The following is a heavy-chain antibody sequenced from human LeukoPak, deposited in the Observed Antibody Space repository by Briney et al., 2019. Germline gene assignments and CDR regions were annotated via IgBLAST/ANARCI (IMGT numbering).Heavy chain of an antibody. D-gene: IGHD5-24*01. J-gene: IGHJ4*02. Sequence: SETLSLTCTVSGGSINSYYWSWIRQPPGKGLEWIGYIYYAGSTNYNPSLKSRITISVDTSKNQFSLMLTSITAADTAVYYCARVRGGTYNHYFDYWGQGTLVTVSS. CDR1: GGSINSYY. V-gene: IGHV4-59*01. CDR3: ARVRGGTYNHYFDY. CDR2: IYYAGST.